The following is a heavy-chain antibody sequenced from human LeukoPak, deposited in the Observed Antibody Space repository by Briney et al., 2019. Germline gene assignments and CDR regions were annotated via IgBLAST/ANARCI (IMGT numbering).Heavy chain of an antibody. Sequence: SVKVSCKASGGTFSSYAISWVRQAPGQGLEWMGGIIPIFGTANYAQKFQGRVTITTDESTSTAYMELSSLRSEDTAVYYCARVRQGAARYDFWSGYYGPFDYWGQGTLVTVSS. CDR3: ARVRQGAARYDFWSGYYGPFDY. V-gene: IGHV1-69*05. CDR2: IIPIFGTA. CDR1: GGTFSSYA. D-gene: IGHD3-3*01. J-gene: IGHJ4*02.